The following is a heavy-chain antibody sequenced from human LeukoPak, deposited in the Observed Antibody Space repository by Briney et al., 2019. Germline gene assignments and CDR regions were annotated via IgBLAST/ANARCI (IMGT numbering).Heavy chain of an antibody. CDR1: GYTFTSCG. CDR2: ISAYNGNT. D-gene: IGHD2-15*01. CDR3: ARVHGGYCSGGSCYSVLADFDY. Sequence: GASVKVSCKASGYTFTSCGISWVRQAPGQGLEWMGWISAYNGNTNYAQKLQGRVTMTTDTSTSTAYMELRSLRSDDTAVYYCARVHGGYCSGGSCYSVLADFDYWGQGTLVTVSS. J-gene: IGHJ4*02. V-gene: IGHV1-18*01.